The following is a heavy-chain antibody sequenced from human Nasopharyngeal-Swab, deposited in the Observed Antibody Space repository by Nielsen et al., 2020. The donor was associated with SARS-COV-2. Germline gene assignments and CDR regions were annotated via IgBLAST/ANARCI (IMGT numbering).Heavy chain of an antibody. CDR1: GFTLSNYW. Sequence: GESLKISCAASGFTLSNYWIHWVRQTPGKGLLWVSRINTDASRTSYADSVKGRFTISRDNAKNTVYLQMNSLRGEDTAVYYRTRVDVHDAFDMWGQGTMVTVSS. CDR3: TRVDVHDAFDM. J-gene: IGHJ3*02. CDR2: INTDASRT. V-gene: IGHV3-74*01. D-gene: IGHD3-16*01.